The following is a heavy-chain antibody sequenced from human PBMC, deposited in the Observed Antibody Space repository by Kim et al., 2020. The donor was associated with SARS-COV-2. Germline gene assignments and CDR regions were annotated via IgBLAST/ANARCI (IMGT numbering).Heavy chain of an antibody. J-gene: IGHJ3*02. D-gene: IGHD2-15*01. CDR3: ARGLQASSAGAFDI. CDR1: GFTFSSYG. Sequence: GGSLRLSCAASGFTFSSYGMHWVRQAPGKGLEWVAVIWYDGSNKYYADSVKGRFTISRDNSKNTLYLQMNSLRAEDTAVYYCARGLQASSAGAFDIWGQGTMVTVSS. V-gene: IGHV3-33*08. CDR2: IWYDGSNK.